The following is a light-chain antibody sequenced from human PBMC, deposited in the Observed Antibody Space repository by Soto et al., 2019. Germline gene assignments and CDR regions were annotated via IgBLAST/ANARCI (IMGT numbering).Light chain of an antibody. Sequence: QSVLTQSSSASASLGSSVKLTCTLSSGHRSYIIAWHQQQPGKAPRYLMKLEGSGSYNKGSGVPDRFSGSSSGADRYLTMSNLQSEDEADYFCETWDSNIRVFGGGTQLTVL. CDR2: LEGSGSY. CDR1: SGHRSYI. J-gene: IGLJ2*01. CDR3: ETWDSNIRV. V-gene: IGLV4-60*03.